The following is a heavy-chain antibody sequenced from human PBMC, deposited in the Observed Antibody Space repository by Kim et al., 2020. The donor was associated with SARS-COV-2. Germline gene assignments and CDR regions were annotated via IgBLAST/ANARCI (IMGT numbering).Heavy chain of an antibody. Sequence: STFYADPVKGRFIISRDNSRNTLFLQLNSLRAEDTALYYCARESSRRADYWGQGTLVTVSS. V-gene: IGHV3-23*01. D-gene: IGHD2-2*01. CDR3: ARESSRRADY. J-gene: IGHJ4*02. CDR2: ST.